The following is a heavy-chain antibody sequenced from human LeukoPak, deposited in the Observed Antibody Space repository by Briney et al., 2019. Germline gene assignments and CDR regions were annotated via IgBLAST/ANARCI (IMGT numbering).Heavy chain of an antibody. J-gene: IGHJ6*03. V-gene: IGHV3-11*04. CDR2: ISSSGSTI. CDR1: GFTFRDNY. D-gene: IGHD2-2*01. Sequence: GGSLGLSCAASGFTFRDNYMSWFRQAPGQGLEGVSYISSSGSTIYYADSVKGRFTISRDNAKNSLYLQMNSLRAEDTAVYYCARSPCSTSCPYYMDVWGKGTTVTVSS. CDR3: ARSPCSTSCPYYMDV.